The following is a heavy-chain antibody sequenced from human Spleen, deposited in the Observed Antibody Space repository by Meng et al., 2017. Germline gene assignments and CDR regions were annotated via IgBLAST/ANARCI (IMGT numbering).Heavy chain of an antibody. Sequence: QVQLQQWGAGLLKPSETLSLTCAVYGGSFSDYFCNWIRQPPGKGLEWIGEIYHGGSTNYNPSLKSRVTISVDKSKNQFSLKLTSVTAADTAVYHCLRGSGGSVWGQGTLVTVSS. CDR1: GGSFSDYF. J-gene: IGHJ1*01. V-gene: IGHV4-34*01. D-gene: IGHD3-10*01. CDR2: IYHGGST. CDR3: LRGSGGSV.